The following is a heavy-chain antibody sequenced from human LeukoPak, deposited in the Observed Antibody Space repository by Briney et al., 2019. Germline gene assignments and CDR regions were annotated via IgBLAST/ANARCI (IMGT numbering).Heavy chain of an antibody. V-gene: IGHV4-39*01. CDR2: IYYSGST. J-gene: IGHJ5*02. CDR1: GGSIRSSSYY. D-gene: IGHD3-9*01. CDR3: ARQGVDYDILTGYYNGFWFDP. Sequence: PSETLSLTCTVSGGSIRSSSYYWGWIRQPPGKGLEWIGSIYYSGSTYYNPSLKSRVTISVDTSKNQFSLKLSSVTAADTAVYYCARQGVDYDILTGYYNGFWFDPWGQGTLVTVSS.